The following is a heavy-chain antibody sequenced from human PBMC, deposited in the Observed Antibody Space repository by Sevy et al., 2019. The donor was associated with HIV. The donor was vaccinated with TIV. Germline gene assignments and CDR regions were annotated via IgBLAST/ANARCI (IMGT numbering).Heavy chain of an antibody. D-gene: IGHD3-10*01. CDR3: AKKGPGTWELYRPLDGFDI. CDR2: ISASGGRP. CDR1: GFTFSNYA. J-gene: IGHJ3*02. Sequence: GGSLRLSCAASGFTFSNYAMSWVRQAPGNGLEWVSDISASGGRPYYADSVKGRFTISRDNSKNTLYLQMSSLRAEDTAVYYCAKKGPGTWELYRPLDGFDIWGQGTMVTVSS. V-gene: IGHV3-23*01.